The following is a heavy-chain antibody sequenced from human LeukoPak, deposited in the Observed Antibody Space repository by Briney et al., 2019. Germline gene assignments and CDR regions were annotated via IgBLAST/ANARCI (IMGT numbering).Heavy chain of an antibody. D-gene: IGHD4-17*01. J-gene: IGHJ3*01. CDR1: GFFFSTYS. Sequence: GSLILSCAASGFFFSTYSLNWVRRAPGKGLEWVSSISSSGSSIYYAGPVHGRFTISRDNAESSLSLHMNSLREDDTAVYFCARDLYGDYAFDLWGQGTMVTVSS. V-gene: IGHV3-21*06. CDR3: ARDLYGDYAFDL. CDR2: ISSSGSSI.